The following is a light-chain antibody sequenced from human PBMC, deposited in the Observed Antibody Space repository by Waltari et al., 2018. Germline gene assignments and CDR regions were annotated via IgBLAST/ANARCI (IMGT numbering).Light chain of an antibody. CDR1: QSVSSTY. CDR2: GAS. Sequence: EFVLTQSPGTLSLSPGERATLSCRASQSVSSTYLAWYQQKPGQAPRLLIYGASSRATGIPDSFSGSGSGTDFTLTISRLEPEDFAVYYCQQYGSLFTFGPGTKVDIK. CDR3: QQYGSLFT. J-gene: IGKJ3*01. V-gene: IGKV3-20*01.